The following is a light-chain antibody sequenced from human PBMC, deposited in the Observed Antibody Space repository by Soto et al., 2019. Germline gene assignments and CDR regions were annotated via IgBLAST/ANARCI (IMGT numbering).Light chain of an antibody. V-gene: IGKV1-5*01. CDR2: DAS. J-gene: IGKJ2*01. Sequence: DIQMTQSPSTLSAPVGDRVTITCRASQSISSWLAWYQQKPGKAPKLRTYDASSLESGAPSRFSGSGSGTDFTLTISTLQPDDFPTYYCEQYNSYSYTFGQAPMLEIK. CDR1: QSISSW. CDR3: EQYNSYSYT.